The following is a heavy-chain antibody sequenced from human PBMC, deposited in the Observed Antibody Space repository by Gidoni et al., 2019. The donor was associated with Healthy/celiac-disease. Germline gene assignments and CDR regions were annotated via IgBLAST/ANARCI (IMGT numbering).Heavy chain of an antibody. Sequence: QVQLVESGGGVVQPGRSLRLSCAASGFTFSSYAMHWVRQAPGKGLEWVAVISDDGSNKYYADSVKGRFTISRDNSKNTLYLQMNSLRAEDTAVYYCARDLAGDDAFDIWGQGTMVTVSS. V-gene: IGHV3-30-3*01. CDR3: ARDLAGDDAFDI. D-gene: IGHD6-19*01. CDR1: GFTFSSYA. J-gene: IGHJ3*02. CDR2: ISDDGSNK.